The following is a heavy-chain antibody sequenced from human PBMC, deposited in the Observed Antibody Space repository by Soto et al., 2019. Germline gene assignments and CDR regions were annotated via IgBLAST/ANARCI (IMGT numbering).Heavy chain of an antibody. Sequence: QVQLVESGGGVVQPGRSLRLSCAASGFTFSSYAMHWVRQAPGKGLEWVAVISYDGSNKYYADSVKGRFTISRDNSKYTLYMQMNSLRAEDTAVYYCARDPRAGDILTGYVGYDDWFDPWGQGTLVTVSS. CDR1: GFTFSSYA. D-gene: IGHD3-9*01. J-gene: IGHJ5*02. CDR3: ARDPRAGDILTGYVGYDDWFDP. V-gene: IGHV3-30-3*01. CDR2: ISYDGSNK.